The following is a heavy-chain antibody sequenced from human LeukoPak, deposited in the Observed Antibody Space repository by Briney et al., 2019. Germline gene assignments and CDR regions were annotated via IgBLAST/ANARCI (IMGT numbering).Heavy chain of an antibody. CDR2: IIPIFGTA. D-gene: IGHD4-17*01. Sequence: GASVKVSCKASGGTFSSYAISWVRQAPGQGLEWMGGIIPIFGTANYAQKFQGRVTITEDKSTSTAYMELSSLRSEDTAVYYCARQSPYGDYVIGYWGQGTLVTVSS. V-gene: IGHV1-69*06. CDR1: GGTFSSYA. CDR3: ARQSPYGDYVIGY. J-gene: IGHJ4*02.